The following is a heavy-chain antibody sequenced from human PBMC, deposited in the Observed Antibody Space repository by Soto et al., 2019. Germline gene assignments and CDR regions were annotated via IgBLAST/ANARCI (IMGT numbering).Heavy chain of an antibody. CDR3: ARDKAGNNWFDP. D-gene: IGHD1-1*01. Sequence: GGSLRLSCAASGLTFSSHTIHWIRQAPGKGLDWVALISSDGSNRGYADSVKGRFTISRDNSKDTVFLQMNSLRTEDTAVYFCARDKAGNNWFDPWGQGTLVTVSS. V-gene: IGHV3-30-3*01. J-gene: IGHJ5*02. CDR2: ISSDGSNR. CDR1: GLTFSSHT.